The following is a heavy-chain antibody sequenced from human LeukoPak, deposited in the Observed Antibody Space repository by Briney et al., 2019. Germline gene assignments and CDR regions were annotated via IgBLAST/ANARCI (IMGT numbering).Heavy chain of an antibody. V-gene: IGHV1-2*06. CDR1: GYTFTGYY. J-gene: IGHJ5*02. D-gene: IGHD6-6*01. CDR3: ARIEYSSSSLWFDP. Sequence: ASVKVSCQASGYTFTGYYMHWVRQAPGQGLEWMGRINPNSGGTNYAQKFQGRVTMTRDTSISTAYMELSRLRSDDTAVYYCARIEYSSSSLWFDPWGQGTLVTVSS. CDR2: INPNSGGT.